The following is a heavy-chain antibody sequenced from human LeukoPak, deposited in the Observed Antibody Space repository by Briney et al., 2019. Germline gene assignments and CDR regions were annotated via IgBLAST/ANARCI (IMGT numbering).Heavy chain of an antibody. Sequence: GGSLRLSCAASGFTFSSYAMSWVRQAPGKGLEWVSGISGSGGSTYYADSVKGRFTISRDNSKSTLYLQMNNLRAEDTAVYYCAKVLNIGGHWFDYWGQGSLVTVSS. D-gene: IGHD3-9*01. V-gene: IGHV3-23*01. CDR2: ISGSGGST. CDR3: AKVLNIGGHWFDY. CDR1: GFTFSSYA. J-gene: IGHJ4*02.